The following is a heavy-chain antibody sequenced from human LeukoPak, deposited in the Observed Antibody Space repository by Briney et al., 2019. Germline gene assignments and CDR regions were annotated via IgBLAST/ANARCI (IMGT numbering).Heavy chain of an antibody. V-gene: IGHV3-53*01. CDR3: AKDRGGSFSYYMDV. J-gene: IGHJ6*03. CDR1: GFTVSSNY. D-gene: IGHD1-26*01. Sequence: GGSLRLSCAASGFTVSSNYMSWVRQAPGKGLEWVSVIYSGGSTYYADSVKGRFTISRDNSKNALYLQMNSLRADDTAVYYCAKDRGGSFSYYMDVWGKGTTVTV. CDR2: IYSGGST.